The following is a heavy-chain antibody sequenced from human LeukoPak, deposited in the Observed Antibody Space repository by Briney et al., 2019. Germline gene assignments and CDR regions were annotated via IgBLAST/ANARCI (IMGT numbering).Heavy chain of an antibody. J-gene: IGHJ4*02. Sequence: ASVKVSCKASGYTFTSYYMHWVRQAPGQGLEWMGFISPSGGSTSYAQKFQGRVTMTRDTSTSTVYMELTSLRSEDTAMYYCTRNADSGLDYWGQGTLVTVSS. CDR3: TRNADSGLDY. D-gene: IGHD3-10*01. V-gene: IGHV1-46*03. CDR2: ISPSGGST. CDR1: GYTFTSYY.